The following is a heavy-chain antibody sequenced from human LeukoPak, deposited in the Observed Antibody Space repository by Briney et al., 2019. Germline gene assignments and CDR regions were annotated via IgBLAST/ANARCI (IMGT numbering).Heavy chain of an antibody. CDR2: IEEYGNEI. CDR3: ARPSFRTGSYFDH. CDR1: GFTFSNYW. V-gene: IGHV3-7*01. Sequence: GGSLRLSCAASGFTFSNYWMGWVRQAPGKGLEWVANIEEYGNEIHYVDSVKGRFTISRDNTKTSLYLQMNSLRVEDTAVYYCARPSFRTGSYFDHWGQGTLVTVSS. J-gene: IGHJ4*02. D-gene: IGHD3/OR15-3a*01.